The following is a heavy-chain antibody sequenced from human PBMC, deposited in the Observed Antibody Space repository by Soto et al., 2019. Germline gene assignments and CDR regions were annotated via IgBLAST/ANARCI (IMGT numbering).Heavy chain of an antibody. J-gene: IGHJ4*02. CDR3: AKGRFNFDY. CDR2: ISNSGVDT. Sequence: EVQLLESGGGLVQPGGSLRLSCAASGFTFSSHAMSWVRQAPGKGLEWVSGISNSGVDTFYADSVKGRFTVSRDNSKSTLYLQMNSLRVEDTAVYYCAKGRFNFDYWGQGTLVTVSS. CDR1: GFTFSSHA. V-gene: IGHV3-23*01.